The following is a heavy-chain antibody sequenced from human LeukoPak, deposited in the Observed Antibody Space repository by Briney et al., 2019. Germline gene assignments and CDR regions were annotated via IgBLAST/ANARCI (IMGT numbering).Heavy chain of an antibody. V-gene: IGHV1-3*01. Sequence: ASVKVSYKASGYTFTNYAIHWVRQAPGQRLEWMGWINAGKGNTKYSQKFRGRVTITRDTSASTAYMELSSLRSEDTAVYYCARDPLTVAGTFFDYWGQGTLVTVSS. J-gene: IGHJ4*02. CDR2: INAGKGNT. CDR1: GYTFTNYA. CDR3: ARDPLTVAGTFFDY. D-gene: IGHD2-15*01.